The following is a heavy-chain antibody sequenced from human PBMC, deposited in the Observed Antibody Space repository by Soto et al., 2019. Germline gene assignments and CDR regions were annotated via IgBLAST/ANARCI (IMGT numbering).Heavy chain of an antibody. V-gene: IGHV4-31*03. CDR1: GGSISSGGYY. CDR2: IYYSGST. D-gene: IGHD3-3*01. Sequence: SETLSLTCTVSGGSISSGGYYWSWIRQHPGKGLEWIGYIYYSGSTYYNPSLKSRVTISVDTSKNQFSLKLSSVTAADTAVYYCATGNGGRIASFGVALGWFDPWGQGTLVTAST. CDR3: ATGNGGRIASFGVALGWFDP. J-gene: IGHJ5*02.